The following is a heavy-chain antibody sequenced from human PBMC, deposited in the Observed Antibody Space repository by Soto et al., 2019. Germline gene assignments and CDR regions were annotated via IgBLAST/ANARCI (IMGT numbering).Heavy chain of an antibody. Sequence: QVQLVQSGAEVKKPGASVKVSCKASGYTFTRSGISWVRQAPGQGLEWMGWINGYNGNTNYAQKFQGRITMTTDTPTSTAYMELGSLRSDDPAVYYCARRGDVPYYYYGMDVWGQGTTVIVSS. CDR2: INGYNGNT. CDR3: ARRGDVPYYYYGMDV. D-gene: IGHD3-16*01. CDR1: GYTFTRSG. J-gene: IGHJ6*02. V-gene: IGHV1-18*01.